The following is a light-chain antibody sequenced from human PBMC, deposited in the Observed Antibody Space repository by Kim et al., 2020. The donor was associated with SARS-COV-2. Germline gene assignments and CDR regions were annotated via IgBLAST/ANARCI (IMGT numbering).Light chain of an antibody. V-gene: IGLV2-8*01. CDR3: SSYAGKV. CDR2: EVS. CDR1: SDGGGYNY. J-gene: IGLJ1*01. Sequence: SDGGGYNYVSWYQQHPGKAPKLMIYEVSKRPSGVPDRFSGSKSGNTASLTVSGLQAEDEADYYCSSYAGKVFGTGTKVTVL.